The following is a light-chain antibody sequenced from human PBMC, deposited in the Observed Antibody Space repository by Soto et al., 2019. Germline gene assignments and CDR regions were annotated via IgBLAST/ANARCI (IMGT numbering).Light chain of an antibody. Sequence: DIQMTQSPSSLSGSVGDRVTITCRASQSISTYLTWYQQKPGKAPNLLIYAASSLQSGVPLRFSGSGSGTDFTLTISSLQPEDFATYYCQQSYSSPLTFGPGTKVDIK. CDR1: QSISTY. CDR2: AAS. CDR3: QQSYSSPLT. V-gene: IGKV1-39*01. J-gene: IGKJ3*01.